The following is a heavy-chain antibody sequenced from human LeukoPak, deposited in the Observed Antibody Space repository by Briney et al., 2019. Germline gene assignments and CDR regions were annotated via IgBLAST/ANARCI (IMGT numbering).Heavy chain of an antibody. CDR1: GGSFSGYY. D-gene: IGHD1-26*01. V-gene: IGHV4-34*01. CDR3: ARGGGPYSGSYIDY. Sequence: SETLSLTCAVYGGSFSGYYWSWIRQPPGKGLEWIGEINHSGSTNYNPSLKSRVTISVDTSKNQFSLKLSSVTAADTAVYYCARGGGPYSGSYIDYWGQGTLVTVSS. CDR2: INHSGST. J-gene: IGHJ4*02.